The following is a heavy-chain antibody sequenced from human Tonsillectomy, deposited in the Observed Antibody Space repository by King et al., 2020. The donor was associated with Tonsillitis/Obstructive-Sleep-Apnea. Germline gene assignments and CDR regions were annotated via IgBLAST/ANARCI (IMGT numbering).Heavy chain of an antibody. D-gene: IGHD2-2*02. Sequence: VQLPQWGAGLLKPSETLSLTCAVYGGSFSGYYWSWLRQPPGKGLEWIGEINHSGSTNYNPSLKSRVTISVDTSKNQFSLKLSSVTAADTAVYYCARGGGIVVVPAAIPHDYWGQGTLVTVSS. CDR3: ARGGGIVVVPAAIPHDY. J-gene: IGHJ4*02. CDR2: INHSGST. V-gene: IGHV4-34*01. CDR1: GGSFSGYY.